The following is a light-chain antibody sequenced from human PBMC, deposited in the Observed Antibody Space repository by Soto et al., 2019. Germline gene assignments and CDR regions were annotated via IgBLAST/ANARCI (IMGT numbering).Light chain of an antibody. CDR1: SSDVGGYNY. J-gene: IGLJ1*01. Sequence: QSVLTQPASVSGSPGQSITISCTGTSSDVGGYNYVSWYQHHPGKAPKLIIFDVSNRPSGVSNPFSGSKSGNTASLTISWLQAEDEADYYCCSYAGSYFYVFGTGTKVTVL. V-gene: IGLV2-14*03. CDR3: CSYAGSYFYV. CDR2: DVS.